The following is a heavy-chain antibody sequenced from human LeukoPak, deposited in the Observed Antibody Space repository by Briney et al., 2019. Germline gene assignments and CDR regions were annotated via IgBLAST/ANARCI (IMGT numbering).Heavy chain of an antibody. CDR2: ISGNGGST. D-gene: IGHD6-19*01. CDR1: GFTFSSYA. Sequence: PGGPLRLSCAASGFTFSSYAMSWVRQAPGKGLEWVSVISGNGGSTYNADSVRGRFTISRDNSKNTLYVQMNSLRAEDTAVYYCAKSSSGWYNFDYWGQGTLVTVSS. J-gene: IGHJ4*02. CDR3: AKSSSGWYNFDY. V-gene: IGHV3-23*01.